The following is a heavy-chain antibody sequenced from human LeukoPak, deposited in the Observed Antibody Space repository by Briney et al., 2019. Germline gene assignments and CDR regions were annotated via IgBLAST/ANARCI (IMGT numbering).Heavy chain of an antibody. Sequence: SETLSLTCTVSGGSITDYHWIWIRQPAGKGLEWIGRLYTSGSTNYNPSLKSRVSMSVDTSKKQFSLRLSSVTAADTAIYYCASAYVDRTGYYGFIYWGQGSLVTISS. CDR2: LYTSGST. J-gene: IGHJ4*02. D-gene: IGHD3-22*01. V-gene: IGHV4-4*07. CDR1: GGSITDYH. CDR3: ASAYVDRTGYYGFIY.